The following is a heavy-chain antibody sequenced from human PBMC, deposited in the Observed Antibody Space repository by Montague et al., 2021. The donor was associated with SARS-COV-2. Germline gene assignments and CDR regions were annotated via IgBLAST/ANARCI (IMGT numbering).Heavy chain of an antibody. J-gene: IGHJ2*01. D-gene: IGHD2-2*01. Sequence: SETLSLTCTVSGVSTSSYYWSWIRQPLGKGLEWIGCIYYSGSTNYNPSLKSRVTISVDTSKTQFSLKLNSVTATDTAVYYCARTIVVVSAASRYFDLWGRGSLVTVSS. V-gene: IGHV4-59*01. CDR2: IYYSGST. CDR3: ARTIVVVSAASRYFDL. CDR1: GVSTSSYY.